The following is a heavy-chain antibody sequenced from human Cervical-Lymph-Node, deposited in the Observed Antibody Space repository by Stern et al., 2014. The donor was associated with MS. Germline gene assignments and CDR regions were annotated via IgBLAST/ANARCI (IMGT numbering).Heavy chain of an antibody. J-gene: IGHJ4*02. CDR3: AREIAGRRFED. V-gene: IGHV3-66*01. CDR1: GFPVGASY. Sequence: EMQLVESGGGLVQPVGSLRLSCEASGFPVGASYMNWVRQAPGKGLEWVSRIHTVGTTHYADSVKGRFTISRANAKNALYLQMDRLTVEDTAVYYCAREIAGRRFEDWGRGTLVAVSP. D-gene: IGHD6-6*01. CDR2: IHTVGTT.